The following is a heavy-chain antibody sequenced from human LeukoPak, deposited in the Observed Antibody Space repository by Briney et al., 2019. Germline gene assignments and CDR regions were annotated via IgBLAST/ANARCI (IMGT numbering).Heavy chain of an antibody. CDR1: GGSISGSNYH. J-gene: IGHJ5*02. V-gene: IGHV4-39*07. CDR3: AREPNA. Sequence: PSETLSLTCTVSGGSISGSNYHWGWIRQPPAKGLEWVGTVHHSRSAYYNPSLRSRTSISVDTSKNQFSLKLTSVTAADTAVYYCAREPNAWGQGTLVTVSS. CDR2: VHHSRSA.